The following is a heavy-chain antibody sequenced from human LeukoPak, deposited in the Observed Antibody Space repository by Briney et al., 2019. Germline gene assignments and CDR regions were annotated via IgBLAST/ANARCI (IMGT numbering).Heavy chain of an antibody. CDR2: ISSNGGTT. V-gene: IGHV3-64*02. CDR3: ARGGGPHTLRYFDY. CDR1: GFTFSNYA. J-gene: IGHJ4*02. D-gene: IGHD3-16*01. Sequence: GGSLRLSCAASGFTFSNYAMHWVRQAPGKGLEYVSVISSNGGTTYYADSVKGRFTISRDNSKNTLYLQMGSLRAEDMAVYYCARGGGPHTLRYFDYWGQGSLVTVSS.